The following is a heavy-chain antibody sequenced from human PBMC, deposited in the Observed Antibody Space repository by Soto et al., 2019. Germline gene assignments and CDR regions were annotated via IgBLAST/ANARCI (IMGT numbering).Heavy chain of an antibody. Sequence: EVQLLESGGGLVQPGGSLRLSCAASGFTFSDYSMNWVRQAPGRGLEWVSTISSGGLSTYFADSVQGRFTISRDNSNEKVYLHMNNLRADDTAVYFCSKAPGDYYYMDVWGKGTTDTVSS. CDR1: GFTFSDYS. CDR3: SKAPGDYYYMDV. J-gene: IGHJ6*03. V-gene: IGHV3-23*01. CDR2: ISSGGLST.